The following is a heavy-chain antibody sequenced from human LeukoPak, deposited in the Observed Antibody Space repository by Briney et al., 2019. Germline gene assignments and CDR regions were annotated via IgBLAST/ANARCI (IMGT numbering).Heavy chain of an antibody. D-gene: IGHD1-26*01. Sequence: SQTLSLAFAISGDSVSSNNAAWIWIRQSPSRGLEWLGRTYYRSKWYNDYVLSVKSRITINPDTSQNQFSLQLNSVTPEDTAVYYCARASVVRELGYWGQGTLVTVSS. CDR2: TYYRSKWYN. CDR1: GDSVSSNNAA. CDR3: ARASVVRELGY. J-gene: IGHJ4*02. V-gene: IGHV6-1*01.